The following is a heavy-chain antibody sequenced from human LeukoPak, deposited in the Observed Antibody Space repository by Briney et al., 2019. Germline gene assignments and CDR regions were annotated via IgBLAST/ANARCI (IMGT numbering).Heavy chain of an antibody. J-gene: IGHJ3*02. CDR2: ISSSSSYI. V-gene: IGHV3-21*01. Sequence: GGSLRLSCAASGFTFSSYSMNWVRQAPGKGLEWVSSISSSSSYIYYADSVKGRFTISRDNAKNSLYLQMNSLRAEDTAVYYCARGPRVLLWFGELSDAFDIWGQGTMVTVSS. CDR1: GFTFSSYS. CDR3: ARGPRVLLWFGELSDAFDI. D-gene: IGHD3-10*01.